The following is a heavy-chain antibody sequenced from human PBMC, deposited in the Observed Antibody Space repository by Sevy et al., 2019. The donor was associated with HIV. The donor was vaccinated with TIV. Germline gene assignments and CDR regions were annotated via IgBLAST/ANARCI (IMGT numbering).Heavy chain of an antibody. V-gene: IGHV4-59*01. CDR2: VHHSGNT. CDR3: ARSTYYYYYMDV. J-gene: IGHJ6*03. CDR1: GVSISSYY. Sequence: SETLSLTCTVSGVSISSYYWSWIRQPPGKGLEWIGYVHHSGNTEYNPSLKSRVTISVDTSKNQLSLMVTSVTAADTAVYYCARSTYYYYYMDVWGKGATVTVSS.